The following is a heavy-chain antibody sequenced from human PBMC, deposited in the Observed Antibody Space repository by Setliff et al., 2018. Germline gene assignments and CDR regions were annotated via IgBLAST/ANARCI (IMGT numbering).Heavy chain of an antibody. V-gene: IGHV4-59*08. CDR3: ARHYGGGYKHFDY. J-gene: IGHJ4*02. CDR2: FYNSGSS. CDR1: GGSISSFY. Sequence: SETLSLTCTVSGGSISSFYWGWVRQPPGKGLEWIGHFYNSGSSKYNPSLKSRVTISVDTSHNNLSLKLSSVTTADTAVYYCARHYGGGYKHFDYWGQGTLVTVSS. D-gene: IGHD5-12*01.